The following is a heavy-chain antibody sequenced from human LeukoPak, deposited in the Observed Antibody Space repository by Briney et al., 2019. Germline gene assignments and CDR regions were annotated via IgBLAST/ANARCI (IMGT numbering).Heavy chain of an antibody. V-gene: IGHV1-69*06. J-gene: IGHJ4*02. Sequence: GASVKVSCKASGYTFTSYYMHWVRQAPGQGLEWMGGIIPIFGTANYAQKFQGRVTITADKSTSTAYMELSSLRSEDTAVYYCARDPNSGSYADWGQGTLVTVSS. CDR2: IIPIFGTA. CDR3: ARDPNSGSYAD. D-gene: IGHD1-26*01. CDR1: GYTFTSYY.